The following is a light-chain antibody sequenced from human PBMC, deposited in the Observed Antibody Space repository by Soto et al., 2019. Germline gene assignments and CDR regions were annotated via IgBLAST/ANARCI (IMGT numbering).Light chain of an antibody. CDR3: SSYGGSNTVV. CDR2: EVS. J-gene: IGLJ3*02. Sequence: QSVLTQPPSASGSPGQSVTISCTGTSSDVSGSNFVSWYQQHPDKAPKLIIYEVSKRPSGVPDRFSGSKSGNTASLTVSGLQAEDEADYYCSSYGGSNTVVFGGETQLTVL. CDR1: SSDVSGSNF. V-gene: IGLV2-8*01.